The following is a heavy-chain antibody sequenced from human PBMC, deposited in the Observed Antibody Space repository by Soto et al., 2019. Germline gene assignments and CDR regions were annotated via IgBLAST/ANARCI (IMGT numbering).Heavy chain of an antibody. CDR2: ISPGDSDT. J-gene: IGHJ4*02. Sequence: GETLKISCKGSGYSFTSYWNGLVRQMPGKGLEWMGIISPGDSDTRYSPSFQGQVTISADKSISTAYLQWSSLTASDTAMYYCARRVTPPPSYGSSGYLGYWGQGTLVTVSS. V-gene: IGHV5-51*01. CDR1: GYSFTSYW. CDR3: ARRVTPPPSYGSSGYLGY. D-gene: IGHD3-22*01.